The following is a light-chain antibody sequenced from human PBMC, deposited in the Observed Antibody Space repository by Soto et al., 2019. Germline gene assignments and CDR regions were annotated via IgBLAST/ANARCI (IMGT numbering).Light chain of an antibody. CDR2: AAS. J-gene: IGKJ1*01. Sequence: DIQMTQSPSSLSASVGDRVTITCRASQDIRSDLGWYQQKPGKAPKRLIYAASSLQSGVPSRFSGSGSGTEFTLTISSLQPEDFATYYCLQHHSYRTFGQGTKVDIK. CDR3: LQHHSYRT. CDR1: QDIRSD. V-gene: IGKV1-17*01.